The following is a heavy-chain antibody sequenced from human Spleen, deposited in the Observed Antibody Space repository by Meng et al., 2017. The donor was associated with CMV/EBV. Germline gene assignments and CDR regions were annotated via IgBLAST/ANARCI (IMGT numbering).Heavy chain of an antibody. CDR2: IYSGGNT. D-gene: IGHD3-22*01. CDR3: ARVPGGGYPSGWFDP. V-gene: IGHV3-53*01. CDR1: GFTVSSNY. J-gene: IGHJ5*02. Sequence: ASGFTVSSNYMSWVRQPPGKGLEWVSLIYSGGNTYYADSVKGRFTISRDISNNTLYLQMNSLRADDTAVYYCARVPGGGYPSGWFDPWGQGTLVTVSS.